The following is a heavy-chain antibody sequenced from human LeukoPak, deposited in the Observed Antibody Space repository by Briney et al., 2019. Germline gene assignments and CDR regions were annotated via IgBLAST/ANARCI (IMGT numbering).Heavy chain of an antibody. CDR1: GFTFSSYA. CDR3: AREGWNDPAFDI. Sequence: GRSLRLSCAASGFTFSSYAMHWVRQAPGKGLEWVAVISYDGSNKYYAGSVKGRFTISRDNSKNTLYLQMNSLRAEDTAVYYCAREGWNDPAFDIWGQGTMVTVSS. J-gene: IGHJ3*02. V-gene: IGHV3-30*04. D-gene: IGHD1-1*01. CDR2: ISYDGSNK.